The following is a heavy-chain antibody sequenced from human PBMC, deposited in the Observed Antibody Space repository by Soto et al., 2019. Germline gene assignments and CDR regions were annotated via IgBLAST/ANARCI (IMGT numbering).Heavy chain of an antibody. V-gene: IGHV4-59*01. CDR1: GGSISSYY. CDR2: IYYGGSS. J-gene: IGHJ4*02. Sequence: KPSETLSLTCSVSGGSISSYYWSWIRQPPGKGLEWIGYIYYGGSSNYNPSLKSRVTISVDPSKNQFSLNVNSVTAADTTLYYCARGWNPTFFDFWGQGALVTVSS. CDR3: ARGWNPTFFDF. D-gene: IGHD1-1*01.